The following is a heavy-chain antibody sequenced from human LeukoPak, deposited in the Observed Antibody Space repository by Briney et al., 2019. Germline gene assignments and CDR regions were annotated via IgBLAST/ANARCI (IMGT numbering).Heavy chain of an antibody. CDR3: ARVGHYGSGSCFES. Sequence: GGSLRLSCVASGFTVNGNYMSWFRQAPGKGLEWVSFIYSGGTTYYADSVKGRFTISRDNSKNTLYLQMNSLRAEDTAVYYCARVGHYGSGSCFESWGQGTLVTVSS. CDR1: GFTVNGNY. CDR2: IYSGGTT. J-gene: IGHJ4*02. D-gene: IGHD3-10*01. V-gene: IGHV3-53*01.